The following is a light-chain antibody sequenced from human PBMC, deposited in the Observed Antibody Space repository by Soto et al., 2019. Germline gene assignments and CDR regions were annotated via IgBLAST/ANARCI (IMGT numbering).Light chain of an antibody. V-gene: IGKV1-5*03. Sequence: DIQMTQSPSTLSASVGDRVTITCRANQSISTWLAWYQQEPGKAPKLLIYKASHLDSGVPSRFSGSGSGTEFTLTISSLQPDDFSTYYCQQYKSYSRTFGQGTKVELK. CDR3: QQYKSYSRT. CDR1: QSISTW. J-gene: IGKJ1*01. CDR2: KAS.